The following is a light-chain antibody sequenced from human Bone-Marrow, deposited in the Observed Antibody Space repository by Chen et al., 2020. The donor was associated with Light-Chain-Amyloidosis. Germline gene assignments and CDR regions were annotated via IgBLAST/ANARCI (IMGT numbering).Light chain of an antibody. CDR3: QSADSSGTYEVI. J-gene: IGLJ2*01. CDR2: RDT. V-gene: IGLV3-25*03. CDR1: DLPTKY. Sequence: SSELPQPPSVSVSPGQTARITCSGDDLPTKYAYWYQQKPGQAPVLVIHRDTERPSGISERFSGSSSGTTATLTINGVQAEDEADYHCQSADSSGTYEVIFGGGTKLTVL.